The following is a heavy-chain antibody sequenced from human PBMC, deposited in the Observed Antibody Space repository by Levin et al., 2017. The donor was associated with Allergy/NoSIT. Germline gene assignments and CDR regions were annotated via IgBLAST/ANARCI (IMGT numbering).Heavy chain of an antibody. CDR3: ARDFGELSPYYGLDV. D-gene: IGHD3-10*01. CDR2: IDDSGNT. CDR1: GGSISPLY. J-gene: IGHJ6*02. V-gene: IGHV4-59*11. Sequence: SCTVSGGSISPLYWSWIRQPPGRRLEWIGYIDDSGNTNYAPSLKSRISMSVDTSRNQFSLKVHSVTAADTAVYYCARDFGELSPYYGLDVWGQGTTVTVSS.